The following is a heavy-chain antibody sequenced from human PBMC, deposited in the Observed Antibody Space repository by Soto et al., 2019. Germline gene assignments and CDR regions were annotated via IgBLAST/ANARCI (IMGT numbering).Heavy chain of an antibody. V-gene: IGHV3-30*18. Sequence: GWSLRLSCAASGFTFSSYGMHWVRQAPGKGLEWVAVISYDGSNKYYADSVKGRFTISRDNSKNTLYLQMNSLRAEDTAVYYCAKDIVVVPAARDGIYYYYGMDVWGQGTTVTVSS. CDR2: ISYDGSNK. J-gene: IGHJ6*02. CDR1: GFTFSSYG. CDR3: AKDIVVVPAARDGIYYYYGMDV. D-gene: IGHD2-2*01.